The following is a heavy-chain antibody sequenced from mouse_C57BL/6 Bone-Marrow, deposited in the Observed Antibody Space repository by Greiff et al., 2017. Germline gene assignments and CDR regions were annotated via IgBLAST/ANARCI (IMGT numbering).Heavy chain of an antibody. Sequence: QVQLQQPGAELVKPGASVKMSCKASGYTFTSYWITWVKQRPGHGLEWIGDIYPGSGSTNYNEKFKSKATLTVDTSSSTAYMQLSSLTSEDSAVYYCARPSTTVVATGAMDYWGQGTSVTVSS. CDR3: ARPSTTVVATGAMDY. CDR2: IYPGSGST. D-gene: IGHD1-1*01. J-gene: IGHJ4*01. V-gene: IGHV1-55*01. CDR1: GYTFTSYW.